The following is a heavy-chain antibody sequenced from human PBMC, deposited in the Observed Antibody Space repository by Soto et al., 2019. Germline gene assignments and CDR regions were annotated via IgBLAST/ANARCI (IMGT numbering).Heavy chain of an antibody. V-gene: IGHV3-30-3*01. Sequence: QVQLVESGGGVVQPGRSLRLSCAASGFTFSRHTMHWVRQAPGKGLEWVAAISDDGSNTYYADSVKGRFTISRDNSKNTLYLQMNSLSSEDTAVHHCAREVNYDFWSGFNTYPYYFDDWGQGTLVTVSS. CDR1: GFTFSRHT. CDR2: ISDDGSNT. J-gene: IGHJ4*02. CDR3: AREVNYDFWSGFNTYPYYFDD. D-gene: IGHD3-3*01.